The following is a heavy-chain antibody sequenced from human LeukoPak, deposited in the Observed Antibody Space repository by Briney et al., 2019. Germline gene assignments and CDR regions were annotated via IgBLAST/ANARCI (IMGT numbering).Heavy chain of an antibody. CDR2: ISYDGSNK. Sequence: PGRSLRLSCAASGFTFSSYGMHWVRQAPGKGLEWVEVISYDGSNKYYADSVKGRFTISRDNSKNTLYLQMNSLRAEDTAVYYCAKDGCSSTSCYGGYFDLWGRGTLVTVSS. CDR3: AKDGCSSTSCYGGYFDL. V-gene: IGHV3-30*18. CDR1: GFTFSSYG. J-gene: IGHJ2*01. D-gene: IGHD2-2*01.